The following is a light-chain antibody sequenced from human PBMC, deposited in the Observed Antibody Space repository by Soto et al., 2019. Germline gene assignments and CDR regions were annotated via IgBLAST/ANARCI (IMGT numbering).Light chain of an antibody. V-gene: IGKV1-39*01. J-gene: IGKJ1*01. CDR1: QIINNF. CDR2: SAS. Sequence: DIQMAQSPSSLSASMGDRVTITCRASQIINNFLNWYQQKPGKATKLLISSASTLHGGVPSRFSGSASGTDFTLTISSLQPEDFATYYCQHSYSAPWTFGQGTKVEIK. CDR3: QHSYSAPWT.